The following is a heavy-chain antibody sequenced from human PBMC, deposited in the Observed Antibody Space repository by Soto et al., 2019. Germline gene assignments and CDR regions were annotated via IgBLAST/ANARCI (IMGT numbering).Heavy chain of an antibody. CDR2: ISDSGHTT. Sequence: EVQLVESGGRLVQPGGTLRLSGAASGFTFNSYEMTWVRQGPGKGLEWISYISDSGHTTHYADSVKGRFTISRDSADNPLYLQMHSLRAEATAVYYCARIGAGGWDIPLDVWGQGTLVTVSS. V-gene: IGHV3-48*03. CDR3: ARIGAGGWDIPLDV. D-gene: IGHD6-19*01. J-gene: IGHJ4*02. CDR1: GFTFNSYE.